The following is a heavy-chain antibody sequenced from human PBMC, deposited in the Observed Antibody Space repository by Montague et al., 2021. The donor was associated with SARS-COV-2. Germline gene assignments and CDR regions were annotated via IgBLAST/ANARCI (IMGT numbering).Heavy chain of an antibody. V-gene: IGHV4-59*12. D-gene: IGHD5-24*01. J-gene: IGHJ2*01. CDR2: IYYSGST. Sequence: SETLSLTCTVSGGSISTYYWSWIRQHPGKGLEWIGYIYYSGSTNYSPSLKSRVTISVDTSKNHFSLKLSSVTAADTAVYYCARDGYNAHQNYWYFDLWGRGTLVTVSS. CDR1: GGSISTYY. CDR3: ARDGYNAHQNYWYFDL.